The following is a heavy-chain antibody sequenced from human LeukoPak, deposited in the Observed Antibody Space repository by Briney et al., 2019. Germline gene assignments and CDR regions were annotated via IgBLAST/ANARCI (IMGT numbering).Heavy chain of an antibody. CDR2: ISSTGSYI. Sequence: GGSLRLSCAASGFTFSSYSMNWVRQAPGKGLEWVSSISSTGSYIFYADSVKGRFTISRDNAKNSLYLQMNSLRAEDTAVYYCAREMDDILTGYGLDYWGQGALVTVSS. J-gene: IGHJ4*02. CDR1: GFTFSSYS. V-gene: IGHV3-21*01. D-gene: IGHD3-9*01. CDR3: AREMDDILTGYGLDY.